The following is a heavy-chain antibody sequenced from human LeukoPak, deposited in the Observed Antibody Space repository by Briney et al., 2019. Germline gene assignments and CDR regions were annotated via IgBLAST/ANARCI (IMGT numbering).Heavy chain of an antibody. V-gene: IGHV3-23*01. CDR3: ATYRQVLLPFES. Sequence: GGSLRLSCAASGFTFSNYAMSWVRQAPGEGLEWVSAISGSGDTTSYADSVKGRFNISRDNSKNTLFLQMNSLRAEDTAVYYCATYRQVLLPFESWGQGTLVTVSS. J-gene: IGHJ4*02. CDR2: ISGSGDTT. D-gene: IGHD2-8*02. CDR1: GFTFSNYA.